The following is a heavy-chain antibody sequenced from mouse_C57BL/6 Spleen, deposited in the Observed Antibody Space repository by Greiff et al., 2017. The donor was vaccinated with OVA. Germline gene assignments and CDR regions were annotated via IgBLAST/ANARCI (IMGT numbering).Heavy chain of an antibody. D-gene: IGHD1-1*01. J-gene: IGHJ2*01. Sequence: EVQGVESGGGLVKPGGSLKLSCAASGFTFSDYGMHWVRQAPEKGLEWVAYISSGSSTIYYADTVKGRFTISRDNAKNTLFLQMTSLRSEDTAMYYCARTTLYYYGSSPYYFDDWGQGTTLTVSS. V-gene: IGHV5-17*01. CDR1: GFTFSDYG. CDR3: ARTTLYYYGSSPYYFDD. CDR2: ISSGSSTI.